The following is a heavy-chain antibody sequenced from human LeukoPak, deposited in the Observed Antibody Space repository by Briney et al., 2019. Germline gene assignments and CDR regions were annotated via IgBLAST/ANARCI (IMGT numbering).Heavy chain of an antibody. V-gene: IGHV4-34*01. CDR3: ARGLVVVVARFDY. CDR2: INHSGST. Sequence: GSLRLSCAASGFTFNKFAMSWVRQAPGKGLEWIGEINHSGSTNYNPSLKSRVTISVDTSKNQFSLKLSSVTAADTAVYYCARGLVVVVARFDYWGQGTLVTVSS. J-gene: IGHJ4*02. D-gene: IGHD2-15*01. CDR1: GFTFNKFA.